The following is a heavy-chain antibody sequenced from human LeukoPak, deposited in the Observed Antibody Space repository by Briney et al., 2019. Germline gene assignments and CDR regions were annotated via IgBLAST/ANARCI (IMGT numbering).Heavy chain of an antibody. D-gene: IGHD2-21*02. J-gene: IGHJ4*02. Sequence: PGGSLRLSCAASGFTFSNSWMSWVRQAPGKGLEWVAYIKQDGSEQFYVDSVKGRFTISRDNAKNSLDLQMNSLKAEDTAVYYCAKFDRTATYFDSWGQGTLVTISS. V-gene: IGHV3-7*01. CDR3: AKFDRTATYFDS. CDR1: GFTFSNSW. CDR2: IKQDGSEQ.